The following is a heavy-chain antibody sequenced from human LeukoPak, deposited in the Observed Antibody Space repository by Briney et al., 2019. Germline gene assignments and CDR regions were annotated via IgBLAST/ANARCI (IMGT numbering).Heavy chain of an antibody. D-gene: IGHD3-10*01. V-gene: IGHV4-38-2*02. Sequence: SETLSLTCTVSGYSISSGYYWGWIRPPPGKGLEWIGSIYHSGSTYYNPSLKSRVTISVDTSKNQFSLKLSSVTAADTAVYYCAREITMVRGLDPSDGADYWGQGTLVTVSS. J-gene: IGHJ4*02. CDR1: GYSISSGYY. CDR3: AREITMVRGLDPSDGADY. CDR2: IYHSGST.